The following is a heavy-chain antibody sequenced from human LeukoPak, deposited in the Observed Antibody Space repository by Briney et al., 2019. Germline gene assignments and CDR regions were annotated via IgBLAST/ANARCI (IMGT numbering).Heavy chain of an antibody. CDR3: TKAIHYYYDSSGPDY. V-gene: IGHV3-9*01. Sequence: GGSLRLSCAASGFTFDDYAMPWVRHAPGKGLEWVSGINWNSGSIGYADSVKGRFTISRDNAKKSLYLQMNSLRAEDTALYYCTKAIHYYYDSSGPDYWGQGTLVTVSS. J-gene: IGHJ4*02. CDR2: INWNSGSI. CDR1: GFTFDDYA. D-gene: IGHD3-22*01.